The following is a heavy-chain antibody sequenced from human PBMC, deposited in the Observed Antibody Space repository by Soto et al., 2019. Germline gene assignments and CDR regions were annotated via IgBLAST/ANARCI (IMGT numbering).Heavy chain of an antibody. CDR2: IIPILGIA. CDR1: GGTFSSYT. D-gene: IGHD4-17*01. CDR3: ARDPTVTTSTLSYYYMDV. Sequence: QVQLVQSGAEVKKPGSSVKVSCKASGGTFSSYTISWVRQAPGQGLEWMGRIIPILGIANYAQKFQGRVTITADKSTSTAYMELSSLRSEDTAVYYCARDPTVTTSTLSYYYMDVWGKGTTVTVSS. J-gene: IGHJ6*03. V-gene: IGHV1-69*08.